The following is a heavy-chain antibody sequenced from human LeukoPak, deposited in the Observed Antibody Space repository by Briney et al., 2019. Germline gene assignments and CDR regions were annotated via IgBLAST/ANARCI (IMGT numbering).Heavy chain of an antibody. CDR2: VDHTGST. CDR3: ARSPFIAVAGTSWFDP. Sequence: SGTLSLTCTVSDDSITMYYWTWIRQPPGKGLEWIGYVDHTGSTKFNPSLNGRVSISRDTSNNFFSLRLRSVTAADTAVYYCARSPFIAVAGTSWFDPWGQGTLVTVSS. D-gene: IGHD6-19*01. J-gene: IGHJ5*02. V-gene: IGHV4-59*01. CDR1: DDSITMYY.